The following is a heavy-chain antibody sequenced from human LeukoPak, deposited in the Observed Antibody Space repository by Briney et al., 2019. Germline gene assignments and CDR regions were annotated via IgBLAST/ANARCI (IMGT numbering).Heavy chain of an antibody. CDR2: INQAGSVQ. D-gene: IGHD4-17*01. V-gene: IGHV3-7*01. Sequence: PGGPLRLSCAASGFTFSSYWMSWVRQAPGKGQEWVASINQAGSVQHYVDSVKGRFTISRDNAKNSLFLQMNSLRAEDTAIYYCKIDYGDYIDHWGQGTLVTVSS. CDR1: GFTFSSYW. CDR3: KIDYGDYIDH. J-gene: IGHJ4*02.